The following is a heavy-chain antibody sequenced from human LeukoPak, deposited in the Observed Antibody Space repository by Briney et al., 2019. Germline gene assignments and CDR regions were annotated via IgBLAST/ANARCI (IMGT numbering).Heavy chain of an antibody. D-gene: IGHD3-10*01. CDR2: ISYDGSHK. V-gene: IGHV3-30*18. Sequence: GGSLRLSCAASGFTFSSYGMHWVRQAPGKGLEWVAVISYDGSHKYYGDSVKGRLTISRDNSKNTVYLQMSSLRTEDTAVYYCAKRSDSGSHTFDYWGQGTLDTVSS. CDR1: GFTFSSYG. J-gene: IGHJ4*02. CDR3: AKRSDSGSHTFDY.